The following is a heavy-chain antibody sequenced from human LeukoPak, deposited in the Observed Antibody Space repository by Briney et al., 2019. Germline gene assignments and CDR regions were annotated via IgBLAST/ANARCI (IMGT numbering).Heavy chain of an antibody. V-gene: IGHV4-4*07. D-gene: IGHD2-2*01. CDR1: GDSISSFH. Sequence: PSETLSLTCTVSGDSISSFHWSWIRQPAGKGLEWIGRIYTSGSTNYNPSLKSRVTISVDTSKNQFSLKLSSVTAADTAVYYCARLTVVPAAMSGRYYYYYMDVWGKGTTVTISS. J-gene: IGHJ6*03. CDR2: IYTSGST. CDR3: ARLTVVPAAMSGRYYYYYMDV.